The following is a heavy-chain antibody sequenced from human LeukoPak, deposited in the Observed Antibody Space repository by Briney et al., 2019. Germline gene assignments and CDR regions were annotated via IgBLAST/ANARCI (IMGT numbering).Heavy chain of an antibody. Sequence: KTSETLSLTCTVSGDSIRSSSYYWGWIRQPPGKGLEWIGSMYYSGSTYYNPSLKSRVTISVDTSKNQFSLKLSSVTAADTAVYYCARLYGDQTHCDYWGRGTLVTVSS. CDR1: GDSIRSSSYY. CDR3: ARLYGDQTHCDY. V-gene: IGHV4-39*01. CDR2: MYYSGST. J-gene: IGHJ4*02. D-gene: IGHD4-17*01.